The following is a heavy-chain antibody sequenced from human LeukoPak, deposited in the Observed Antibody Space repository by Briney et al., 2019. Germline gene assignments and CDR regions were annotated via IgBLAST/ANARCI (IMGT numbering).Heavy chain of an antibody. Sequence: GGSLRLSCAASGFTFSDYYMSWIRQAPGKGLEWVSYISSSGSTIYYADSVKGRFTISRDNAKNSLYLQMNSLRAEDTAVYYCARDSVQAYYDFWSGYYPWFDPWGQGTLVTVSS. CDR3: ARDSVQAYYDFWSGYYPWFDP. V-gene: IGHV3-11*01. D-gene: IGHD3-3*01. J-gene: IGHJ5*02. CDR1: GFTFSDYY. CDR2: ISSSGSTI.